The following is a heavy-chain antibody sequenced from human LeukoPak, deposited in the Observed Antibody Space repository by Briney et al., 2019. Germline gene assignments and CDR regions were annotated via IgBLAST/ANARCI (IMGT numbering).Heavy chain of an antibody. CDR3: ARVTGYYDFWSGYPTSSYFDY. J-gene: IGHJ4*02. V-gene: IGHV4-34*01. Sequence: PSETLSLTCAVYGGSFSGYYWSWIRQPPGKGLEWIGEINHSGSTNYNPSLKSRVTISVDTSKNQFSLKLSSATAADTAVYYCARVTGYYDFWSGYPTSSYFDYWGQGTLVTVSS. CDR1: GGSFSGYY. D-gene: IGHD3-3*01. CDR2: INHSGST.